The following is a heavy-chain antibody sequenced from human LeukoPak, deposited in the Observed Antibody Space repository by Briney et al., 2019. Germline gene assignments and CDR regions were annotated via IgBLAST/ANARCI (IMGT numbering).Heavy chain of an antibody. J-gene: IGHJ4*02. CDR3: AKDIHDYYDSSGYTD. D-gene: IGHD3-22*01. CDR2: INEDGGDR. CDR1: GFIFNKYW. Sequence: GGSLRLSCAASGFIFNKYWMAWVRQAPGKGLEWVANINEDGGDRNYVDSLKGRFTISRDNAKNSLYLQMNSLRAEDTALYYCAKDIHDYYDSSGYTDWGQGTLVTVSS. V-gene: IGHV3-7*03.